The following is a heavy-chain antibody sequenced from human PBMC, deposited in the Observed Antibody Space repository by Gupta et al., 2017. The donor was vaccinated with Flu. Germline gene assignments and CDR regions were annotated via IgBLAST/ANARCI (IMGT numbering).Heavy chain of an antibody. CDR3: ATMIAGYFTGSTCSAFWNN. J-gene: IGHJ4*02. D-gene: IGHD2-8*02. V-gene: IGHV3-15*01. CDR1: GLNFPNAR. Sequence: VQLPEYGGGLVKPGGSLSLSCTASGLNFPNARMSLGRQAPGQGLHWVGRIKAETYGAATDYAAPVKGRFTISRDDSRDTLYLQMNSLATEDTAVYSCATMIAGYFTGSTCSAFWNNWGQGSLVTVSS. CDR2: IKAETYGAAT.